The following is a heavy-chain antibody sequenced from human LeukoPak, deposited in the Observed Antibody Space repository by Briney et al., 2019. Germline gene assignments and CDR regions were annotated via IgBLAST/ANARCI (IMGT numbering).Heavy chain of an antibody. CDR3: AMDPNWMPGS. CDR2: VNSDGSTT. D-gene: IGHD2-2*01. J-gene: IGHJ5*02. CDR1: GFXFSNYW. Sequence: PGGSLRLSCAASGFXFSNYWIHWVRQAPGKGLVWVSRVNSDGSTTNYADSVKGRFTISRDNAENTLYMRMNSLRAEDTAVYYCAMDPNWMPGSWGQGTLVTVSS. V-gene: IGHV3-74*01.